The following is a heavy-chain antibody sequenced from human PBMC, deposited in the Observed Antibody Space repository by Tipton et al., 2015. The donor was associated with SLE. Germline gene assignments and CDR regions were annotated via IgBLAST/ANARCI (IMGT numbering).Heavy chain of an antibody. CDR3: ARCHRGSWYSYYYYMDV. CDR1: GGSINKYY. D-gene: IGHD6-13*01. J-gene: IGHJ6*03. V-gene: IGHV4-59*12. CDR2: IYSTGTT. Sequence: GLVKPSETLSLSCTVSGGSINKYYWSWIRQPPGKGLEWIGYIYSTGTTNYNPTLQSRVTISVDTSKNQFTLRLSSVTAADTALYYCARCHRGSWYSYYYYMDVWGKGTTVTVSS.